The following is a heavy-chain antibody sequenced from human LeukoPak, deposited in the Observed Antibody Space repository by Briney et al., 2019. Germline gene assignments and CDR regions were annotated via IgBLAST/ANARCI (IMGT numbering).Heavy chain of an antibody. Sequence: ASVRVSCKASGYTFTTYAMHWVRQAPGQRLEWMGWINAANGNTKYSQRFQGRVTITRDTSASTAYMELSSLRSEDTAVYYCTREGSQLSIVVPPRGRFDPWGQGTLVTVSS. D-gene: IGHD2-15*01. CDR2: INAANGNT. CDR3: TREGSQLSIVVPPRGRFDP. V-gene: IGHV1-3*01. CDR1: GYTFTTYA. J-gene: IGHJ5*02.